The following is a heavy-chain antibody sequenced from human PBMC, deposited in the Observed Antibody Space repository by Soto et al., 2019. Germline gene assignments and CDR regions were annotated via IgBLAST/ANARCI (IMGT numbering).Heavy chain of an antibody. Sequence: SETLSLTCTVSGGSISSYYWSWIRQPPGKGLEWIGYIYYSGSTNYNPSPKSRVTISVDTSKNQFSLKLSSVTAADTAVYYCARTPYYDFWSGYLPFDYWGQGTLVTVSS. J-gene: IGHJ4*02. D-gene: IGHD3-3*01. CDR3: ARTPYYDFWSGYLPFDY. CDR2: IYYSGST. V-gene: IGHV4-59*01. CDR1: GGSISSYY.